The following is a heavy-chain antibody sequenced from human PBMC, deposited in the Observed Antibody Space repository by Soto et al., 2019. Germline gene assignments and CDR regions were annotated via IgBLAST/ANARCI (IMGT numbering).Heavy chain of an antibody. CDR1: GFTFSSYW. V-gene: IGHV3-7*03. CDR3: AKEADISGYYPDY. D-gene: IGHD3-22*01. J-gene: IGHJ4*02. Sequence: GGSLRLSCAASGFTFSSYWMSWVRQAPGKGLEWVANIKQDGSEKYYADSVKGRSTISRDNSKNTLHLQVNSLRGEDTAVYYCAKEADISGYYPDYWGQGTQVTVSS. CDR2: IKQDGSEK.